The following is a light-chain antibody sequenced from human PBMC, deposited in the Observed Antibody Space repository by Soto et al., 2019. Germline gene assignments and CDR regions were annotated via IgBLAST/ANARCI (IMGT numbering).Light chain of an antibody. CDR3: QQYVTSPFI. Sequence: EIVLTQSPGTLSLSPGERATLSCRASQSVSSDYLAWFQQKPGQAPRLLIYGASSRATGIPDRFSGSGSGTDFTHTISRLEPEDFAVYYCQQYVTSPFIFGGGTKVEIK. V-gene: IGKV3-20*01. CDR2: GAS. CDR1: QSVSSDY. J-gene: IGKJ4*01.